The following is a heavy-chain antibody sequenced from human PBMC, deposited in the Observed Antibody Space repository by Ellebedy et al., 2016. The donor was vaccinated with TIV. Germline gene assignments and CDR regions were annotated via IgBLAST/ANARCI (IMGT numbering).Heavy chain of an antibody. D-gene: IGHD2-21*02. CDR3: ARAPTAIFAHFYYYYYYMDV. CDR2: ISGSGGST. CDR1: GFTFSSYA. V-gene: IGHV3-23*01. Sequence: GGSLRLXXAASGFTFSSYAMSWVRQAPGRRLEWVSAISGSGGSTHYVDSVRGRFTISRDNSKNTLNLQMTSLRAEDTAVYYCARAPTAIFAHFYYYYYYMDVWGKGTTVTVSS. J-gene: IGHJ6*03.